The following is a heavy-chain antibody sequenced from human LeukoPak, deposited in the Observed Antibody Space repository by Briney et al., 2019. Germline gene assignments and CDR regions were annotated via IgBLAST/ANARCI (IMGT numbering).Heavy chain of an antibody. V-gene: IGHV3-33*01. D-gene: IGHD2-2*01. CDR3: ARAAGVIVVVPAAVTSPPDY. CDR1: GSTFSSYG. Sequence: PGGSLRLSCAASGSTFSSYGMHWVRQAPGKGLEWVAVIWYDGSNKYYADSVKGRFTISRDNSKNTLYLQMNSLRAEDTAVYYCARAAGVIVVVPAAVTSPPDYWGQGTLVTGSS. CDR2: IWYDGSNK. J-gene: IGHJ4*02.